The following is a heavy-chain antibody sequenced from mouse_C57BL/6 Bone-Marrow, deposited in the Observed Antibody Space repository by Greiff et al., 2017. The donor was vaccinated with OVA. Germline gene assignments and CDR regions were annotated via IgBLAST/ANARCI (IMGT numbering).Heavy chain of an antibody. J-gene: IGHJ4*01. D-gene: IGHD1-1*01. CDR1: GFTFTDYY. V-gene: IGHV7-3*01. CDR2: IRNKANGYTT. Sequence: EVKLVESGGGLVQPGGSLSLSCAASGFTFTDYYMSWVRQPPGKALEWLGFIRNKANGYTTEYSASVKGRFTISRDNSQSILYLQMKALRAEDSATYYCARDVPLLRYPYYYAMDYWGQGTSVTVSA. CDR3: ARDVPLLRYPYYYAMDY.